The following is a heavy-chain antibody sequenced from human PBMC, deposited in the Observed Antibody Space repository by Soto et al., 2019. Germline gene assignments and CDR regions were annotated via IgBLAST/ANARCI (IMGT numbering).Heavy chain of an antibody. J-gene: IGHJ4*02. CDR2: ISASSDFI. CDR1: GFTFRRYP. CDR3: ARGGLEPFDY. D-gene: IGHD1-1*01. V-gene: IGHV3-21*05. Sequence: GGSLSLSCAASGFTFRRYPMTWIRQGPGQGLEWVSDISASSDFIYYADSVEGRFIISRDDAKSEVYLQMNNLRAEDSAVYYCARGGLEPFDYWGQGALVTVSS.